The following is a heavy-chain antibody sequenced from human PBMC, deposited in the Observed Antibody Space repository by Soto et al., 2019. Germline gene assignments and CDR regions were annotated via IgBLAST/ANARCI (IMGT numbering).Heavy chain of an antibody. CDR3: ARGRNPGIAVAPTVWFDP. J-gene: IGHJ5*02. D-gene: IGHD6-19*01. CDR1: GYTFTSYY. V-gene: IGHV1-46*01. Sequence: ASVKVSCKASGYTFTSYYMHWVRQAPGQGLEWMGIISPSGGSTSYAQKFQGRVTMTRDTSTSTVYMELSSLRSEDTAVYYCARGRNPGIAVAPTVWFDPWGQGTLVTVSS. CDR2: ISPSGGST.